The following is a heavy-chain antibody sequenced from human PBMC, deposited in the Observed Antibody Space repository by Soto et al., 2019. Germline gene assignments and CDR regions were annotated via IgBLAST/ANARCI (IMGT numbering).Heavy chain of an antibody. V-gene: IGHV4-38-2*02. CDR2: IYHSGST. CDR3: AREMDTAMVDAFDI. CDR1: GYSISSGYY. J-gene: IGHJ3*02. D-gene: IGHD5-18*01. Sequence: SETLSLTCTVSGYSISSGYYWGWIRQPPGKGLEWIGSIYHSGSTYYNPSLKSRVTISVDTSKNQFSLKLSSVTAADTAVYYCAREMDTAMVDAFDIWGQGTMVTVSS.